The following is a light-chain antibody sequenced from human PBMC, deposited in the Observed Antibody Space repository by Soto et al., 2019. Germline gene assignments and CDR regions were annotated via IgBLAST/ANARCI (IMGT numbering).Light chain of an antibody. CDR2: SNN. CDR1: SSNIGSNT. J-gene: IGLJ1*01. CDR3: AAWDDGLNGLYV. Sequence: QSVLTQPPSASGTPGQRVTISCSGKSSNIGSNTVNWYQQLPGTAPKLLIYSNNQRPSGVPDRFSGSKSGTSASLAISGLQSEDGADYYCAAWDDGLNGLYVFGTGTKVTVL. V-gene: IGLV1-44*01.